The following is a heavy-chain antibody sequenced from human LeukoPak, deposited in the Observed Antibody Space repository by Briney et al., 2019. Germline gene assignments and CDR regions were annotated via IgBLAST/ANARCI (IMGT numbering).Heavy chain of an antibody. CDR1: GFTVNTNY. CDR2: IYSGGTT. J-gene: IGHJ4*02. Sequence: GGSLRLSCAASGFTVNTNYKTWVRQAPGKGLEWVSSIYSGGTTYYADSVKGRFIISRDISKNTVYLQMNSLRAEDTAVYYCARSTTGTTTWDSWGQGTLVTVSS. D-gene: IGHD4-17*01. V-gene: IGHV3-66*01. CDR3: ARSTTGTTTWDS.